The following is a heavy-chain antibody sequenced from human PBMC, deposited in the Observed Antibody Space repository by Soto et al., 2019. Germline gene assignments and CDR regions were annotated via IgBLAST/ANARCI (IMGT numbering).Heavy chain of an antibody. Sequence: GGSLRLSSAASGFTFSSYDMHWVRQATGKGLEWVSAIGTAGDTYYPGSVKGRFTISRENAKNSLYLQMNSLRAGDTAVYYCARVVLESGGNYYYYYMDVWGKGTTVTVSS. V-gene: IGHV3-13*01. CDR1: GFTFSSYD. CDR3: ARVVLESGGNYYYYYMDV. CDR2: IGTAGDT. J-gene: IGHJ6*03. D-gene: IGHD3-10*01.